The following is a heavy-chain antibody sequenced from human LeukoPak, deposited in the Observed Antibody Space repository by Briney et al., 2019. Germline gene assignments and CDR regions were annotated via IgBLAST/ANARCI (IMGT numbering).Heavy chain of an antibody. D-gene: IGHD2-15*01. V-gene: IGHV1-69*05. J-gene: IGHJ4*02. CDR1: GGTFSSYA. CDR3: ARKYCSGGSCYSGFDY. Sequence: SVKVSCKASGGTFSSYANSWVRQAPGQGLEWMGGIIPIFGTANYAQKFQGRVTITTDESTSTAYMELSSLRSEDTAVYYCARKYCSGGSCYSGFDYWGQGTLVTVSS. CDR2: IIPIFGTA.